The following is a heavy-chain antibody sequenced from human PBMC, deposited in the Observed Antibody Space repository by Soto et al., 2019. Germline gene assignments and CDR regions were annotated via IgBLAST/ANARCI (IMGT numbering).Heavy chain of an antibody. CDR2: IYYSGNT. V-gene: IGHV4-30-4*01. J-gene: IGHJ4*02. Sequence: SETLSLTCTVSGDSISTADYYWNWIRQPPGKGLEWIGYIYYSGNTYYIPSLKSRVTISVDTSKNQISLKLNSVTAEDKAVYYCARGIYRTSSFFDSWGQGTLVTVSS. CDR3: ARGIYRTSSFFDS. CDR1: GDSISTADYY. D-gene: IGHD6-6*01.